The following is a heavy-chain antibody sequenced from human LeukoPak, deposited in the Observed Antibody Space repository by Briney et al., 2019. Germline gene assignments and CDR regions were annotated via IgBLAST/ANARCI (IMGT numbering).Heavy chain of an antibody. CDR3: ARFSMATRKVDY. CDR2: IYGGGST. Sequence: GGSLILSCAASGVTVSNNFMSWVRQAPGKGLEWVSVIYGGGSTYYADSVKGRFTISRDTSKNTLYLQMNSLRAEDTAVYYCARFSMATRKVDYWGQGTLVTVSS. V-gene: IGHV3-53*01. D-gene: IGHD5-24*01. J-gene: IGHJ4*02. CDR1: GVTVSNNF.